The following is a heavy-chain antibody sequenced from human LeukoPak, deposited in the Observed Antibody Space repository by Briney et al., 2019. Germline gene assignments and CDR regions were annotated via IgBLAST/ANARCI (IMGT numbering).Heavy chain of an antibody. V-gene: IGHV3-30*04. D-gene: IGHD4-17*01. CDR3: AREGAATTVTTLAFDI. CDR2: ISYDGSNK. Sequence: GGSLRLSCAASGFTFSSYAMHWVRQAPGKGLEWVAVISYDGSNKYYADSVKGRFTISRDNSKNTLYLQMNSLRAEDTAVYYCAREGAATTVTTLAFDIWGQGTMVTVSS. CDR1: GFTFSSYA. J-gene: IGHJ3*02.